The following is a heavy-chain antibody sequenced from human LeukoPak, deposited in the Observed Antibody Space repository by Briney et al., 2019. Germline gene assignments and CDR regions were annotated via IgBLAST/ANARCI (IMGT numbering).Heavy chain of an antibody. V-gene: IGHV3-48*02. CDR1: GFTFSSYS. CDR2: ISSSSSTI. D-gene: IGHD1-26*01. CDR3: ARAWYSWGYYFDY. Sequence: GSLRLSCAASGFTFSSYSMNWVRQAPGKGLEWVSYISSSSSTIFYADSVKGRFTISRDNAKNSLYLQMHSLRDEDTAVYYCARAWYSWGYYFDYWGQGTLVTVSS. J-gene: IGHJ4*02.